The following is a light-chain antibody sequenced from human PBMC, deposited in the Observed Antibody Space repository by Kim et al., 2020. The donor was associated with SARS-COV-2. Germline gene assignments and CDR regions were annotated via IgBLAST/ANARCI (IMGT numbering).Light chain of an antibody. CDR3: QKCDRAPWT. J-gene: IGKJ1*01. CDR2: GAS. Sequence: ASGGNRVTSTCQGRQDISKYLALFQLKPGKAPKLLIYGASALQPGVPSRFSGSGSGTDFTLTVSSLQPEDVSAYYCQKCDRAPWTFGQGTKVDIK. CDR1: QDISKY. V-gene: IGKV1-27*01.